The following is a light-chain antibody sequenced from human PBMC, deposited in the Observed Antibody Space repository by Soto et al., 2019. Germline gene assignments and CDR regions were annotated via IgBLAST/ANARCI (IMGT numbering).Light chain of an antibody. CDR3: QSYDRSLSGSV. CDR1: SSNIGAGYD. Sequence: QSVLTQPPSVSGAPGQRVTISCTGSSSNIGAGYDVHWYQQLPGTAPKLLIYGNSNRPSGVPDRFSGSKSGTSASLAITGLQAVDEAAYYCQSYDRSLSGSVFGGGTKLTVL. CDR2: GNS. J-gene: IGLJ2*01. V-gene: IGLV1-40*01.